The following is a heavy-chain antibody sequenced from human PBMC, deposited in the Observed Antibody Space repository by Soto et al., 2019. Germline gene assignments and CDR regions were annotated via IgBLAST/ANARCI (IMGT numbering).Heavy chain of an antibody. J-gene: IGHJ6*02. D-gene: IGHD3-10*01. CDR2: IKSKAAGETT. CDR3: GDLDGSFFGMDV. Sequence: EVQLVASGGGLVKPGGSLRLSCAGSKVTAWMSWVRQAPGKGLQWVGRIKSKAAGETTDYAEPVQGRFTISRDDSKDMVYLEMKSLKIEDTAVYSCGDLDGSFFGMDVWGQGTTVTVSS. CDR1: KVTAW. V-gene: IGHV3-15*01.